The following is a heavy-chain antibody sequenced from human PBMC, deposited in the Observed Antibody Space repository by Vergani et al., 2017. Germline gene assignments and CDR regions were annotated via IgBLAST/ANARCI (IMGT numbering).Heavy chain of an antibody. V-gene: IGHV4-30-4*01. CDR2: IFHDGST. Sequence: QMQLQESGPGLVKPSQTLSLTCTVSGDSINSPNYYWTWIRQPPGKGLEWIGYIFHDGSTYYDPSLKSRVIMSIDTSKNQFSLNMIFVTAADTAVYYCVRTVALWFGETKDGGWFDPWGQGTLVTVTS. CDR3: VRTVALWFGETKDGGWFDP. J-gene: IGHJ5*02. D-gene: IGHD3-10*01. CDR1: GDSINSPNYY.